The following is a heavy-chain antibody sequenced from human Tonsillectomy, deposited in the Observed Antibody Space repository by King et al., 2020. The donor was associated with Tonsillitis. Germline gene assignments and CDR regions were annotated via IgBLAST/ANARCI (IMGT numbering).Heavy chain of an antibody. V-gene: IGHV3-23*04. J-gene: IGHJ4*02. CDR1: GFTFSRYA. Sequence: VQLVESGGGLVQPGGSRSLSCATSGFTFSRYAMSWVRQAPGKGLEWVSAISGSGGSTYYAVSVNGRFTIARDNSKKTLYLQMNSLRAEDTAVYYCAKEGTYCGGDCYSNFDLWGQGTLVTVSS. CDR2: ISGSGGST. CDR3: AKEGTYCGGDCYSNFDL. D-gene: IGHD2-21*02.